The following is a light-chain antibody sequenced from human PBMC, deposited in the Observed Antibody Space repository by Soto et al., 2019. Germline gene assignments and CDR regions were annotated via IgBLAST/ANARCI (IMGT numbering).Light chain of an antibody. CDR3: SSYTSSSVV. CDR2: GVS. Sequence: QSALTQPASVSGSPGQSITISCTGTSSDVGGYKHVSWYQHHPGKAPKLMIYGVSNRPSGVSNRFSGSKSGNTASLTISGLQAEDEADYYCSSYTSSSVVFGGGTKLTVL. CDR1: SSDVGGYKH. V-gene: IGLV2-14*01. J-gene: IGLJ2*01.